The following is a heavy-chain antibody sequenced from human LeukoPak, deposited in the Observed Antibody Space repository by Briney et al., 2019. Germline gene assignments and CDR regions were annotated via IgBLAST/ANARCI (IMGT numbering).Heavy chain of an antibody. CDR2: INPNSGGT. V-gene: IGHV1-2*02. CDR1: GYTFTGYY. J-gene: IGHJ4*02. D-gene: IGHD2-2*01. CDR3: ARDLGWCSSTSCPLGY. Sequence: GASVKVSCKASGYTFTGYYMHWVRQAPGQGLEWMGWINPNSGGTNYAQKFQGRVTMTRDTSISTAYMELSRLRSDDTAVYYCARDLGWCSSTSCPLGYWGQGTLVTVSS.